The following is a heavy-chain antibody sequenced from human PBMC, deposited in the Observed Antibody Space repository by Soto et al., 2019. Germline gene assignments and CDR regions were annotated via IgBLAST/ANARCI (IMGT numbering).Heavy chain of an antibody. CDR1: GGTFSSYT. CDR2: IIPILGIA. J-gene: IGHJ3*02. CDR3: ARDLAAYYYDSSGFAFDI. Sequence: ASVKVSCKASGGTFSSYTISWVRQTPGQGLEWMGRIIPILGIANYAQKFQGRVTITADKSTSTAYMELSSLRSEDTAVYYCARDLAAYYYDSSGFAFDIWGQGTMVTV. V-gene: IGHV1-69*04. D-gene: IGHD3-22*01.